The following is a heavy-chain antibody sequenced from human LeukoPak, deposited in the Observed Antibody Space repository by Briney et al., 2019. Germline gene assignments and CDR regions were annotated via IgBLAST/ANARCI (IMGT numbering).Heavy chain of an antibody. CDR2: IWYDESNT. CDR3: AKDRAYSLDY. Sequence: GSPQRLSCAPSGSTLSNYGMHWAPQSPGRALEWVAVIWYDESNTYYADTVKGRFTISRDNSKNTLYLQMNSLRAEDAAVYYCAKDRAYSLDYWGQGALVTVSS. J-gene: IGHJ4*02. CDR1: GSTLSNYG. D-gene: IGHD4-11*01. V-gene: IGHV3-33*06.